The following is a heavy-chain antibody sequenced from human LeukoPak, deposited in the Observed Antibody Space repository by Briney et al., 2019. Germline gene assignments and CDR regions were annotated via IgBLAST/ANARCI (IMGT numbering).Heavy chain of an antibody. CDR3: ARVPGSGSYYNLPFDY. CDR2: ISAYNGNT. D-gene: IGHD3-10*01. Sequence: ASVKVSCKASGFAFTDYYMHWARQAPGQGLEWMGWISAYNGNTNYAQKLQGRVTMTTDRSTSTAYMELRSLRSDDTAVFYCARVPGSGSYYNLPFDYWGQGTLVTVSS. CDR1: GFAFTDYY. V-gene: IGHV1-18*04. J-gene: IGHJ4*02.